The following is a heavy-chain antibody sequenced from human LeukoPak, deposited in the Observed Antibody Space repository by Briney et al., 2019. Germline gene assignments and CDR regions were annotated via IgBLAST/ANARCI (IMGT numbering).Heavy chain of an antibody. CDR3: ARSPTSWYFDY. V-gene: IGHV3-48*01. Sequence: GGSLRLSCAASGFTFSSYWMHWVRQAPGKGLEWVSYIDNSGNIIYYADSVKGRFTISRDNSKNTLYLQMNSLRPEDTSVYFCARSPTSWYFDYWGQGTLVTVSS. D-gene: IGHD2-2*01. J-gene: IGHJ4*02. CDR1: GFTFSSYW. CDR2: IDNSGNII.